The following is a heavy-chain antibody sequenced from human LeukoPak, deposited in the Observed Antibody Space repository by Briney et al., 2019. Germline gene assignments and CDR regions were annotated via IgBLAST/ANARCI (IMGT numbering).Heavy chain of an antibody. Sequence: GGSLRLSCAASGFTFSSYSMNWVRQAPGKGLEWVSSISSSSSYIYYADSVKGRFTISRDNAENSLYLQMNSLRAEDTAVYYCARDSTVTAFDYWGQGTLVTVSS. CDR1: GFTFSSYS. V-gene: IGHV3-21*01. J-gene: IGHJ4*02. CDR3: ARDSTVTAFDY. D-gene: IGHD4-17*01. CDR2: ISSSSSYI.